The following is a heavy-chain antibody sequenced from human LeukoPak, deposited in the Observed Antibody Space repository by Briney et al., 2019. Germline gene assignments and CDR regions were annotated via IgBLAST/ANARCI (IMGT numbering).Heavy chain of an antibody. CDR2: ISGSGGST. J-gene: IGHJ6*03. V-gene: IGHV3-23*01. Sequence: GGSLRLSCAASGFTFSSYAMSWVRQAPGKGLEWVSAISGSGGSTYYADSVKGRFTISRDNSKNTLYLQMNSLRAEDTAVYYCAKDPVVVPKELNYYYYYMDVWGKGTTVTVSS. CDR1: GFTFSSYA. D-gene: IGHD2-2*01. CDR3: AKDPVVVPKELNYYYYYMDV.